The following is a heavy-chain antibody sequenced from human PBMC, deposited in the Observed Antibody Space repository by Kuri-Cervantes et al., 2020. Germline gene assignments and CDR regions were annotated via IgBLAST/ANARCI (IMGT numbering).Heavy chain of an antibody. Sequence: ASVKVSCKASGYTFTSYYMHWVRQAPEQGLEWMGIINPSGGSTSYAQKFQGRVTMTRDTSTSTAYMELSSLRSEDTAVYYCAAGFWSGYSYYYYYMDVWGKGTTDTVSS. D-gene: IGHD3-3*01. CDR3: AAGFWSGYSYYYYYMDV. CDR1: GYTFTSYY. CDR2: INPSGGST. J-gene: IGHJ6*03. V-gene: IGHV1-46*01.